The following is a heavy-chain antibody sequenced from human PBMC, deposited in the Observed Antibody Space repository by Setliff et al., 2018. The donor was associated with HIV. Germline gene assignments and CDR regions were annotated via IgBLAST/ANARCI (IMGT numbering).Heavy chain of an antibody. D-gene: IGHD2-2*01. J-gene: IGHJ5*02. CDR2: IDSGNGNT. CDR3: ARDRCNSVACYLYNWFDP. Sequence: GASVQVSCKASGYPFRNYAVHWVRQAPGHRLEGMGWIDSGNGNTKISPKFQDRVTIIRDTSADTVYMEVSSLRSEDTAVYYCARDRCNSVACYLYNWFDPWGQGTLVTVS. V-gene: IGHV1-3*04. CDR1: GYPFRNYA.